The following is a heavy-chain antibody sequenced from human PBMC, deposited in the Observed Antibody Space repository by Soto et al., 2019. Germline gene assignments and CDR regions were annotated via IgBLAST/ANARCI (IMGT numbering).Heavy chain of an antibody. CDR3: VKRSLLVAGT. CDR2: IDNGGNT. V-gene: IGHV4-39*01. CDR1: DGTFGILGYF. D-gene: IGHD6-6*01. Sequence: SFADGTFGILGYFWNMTRKRQPPGKGLEWIGSIDNGGNTYYNPPLKSRVIISADTSKNQFSLSLNSVTAADSAVYYCVKRSLLVAGTWGQGILVSVYS. J-gene: IGHJ4*02.